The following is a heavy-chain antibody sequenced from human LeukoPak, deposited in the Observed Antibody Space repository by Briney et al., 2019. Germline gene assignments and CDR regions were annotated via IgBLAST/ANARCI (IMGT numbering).Heavy chain of an antibody. V-gene: IGHV4-30-2*01. D-gene: IGHD3-10*01. J-gene: IGHJ6*02. Sequence: TLSLTCAVSGGSISSGGYSWSWIRQPPGKGLEWIGYIYHSGSTYYNPSLKSRVTISVDRSKNQFSLKLSSVTAADTAVYCCARAMVRGVIGGMDVWGQGTTVTVSS. CDR1: GGSISSGGYS. CDR3: ARAMVRGVIGGMDV. CDR2: IYHSGST.